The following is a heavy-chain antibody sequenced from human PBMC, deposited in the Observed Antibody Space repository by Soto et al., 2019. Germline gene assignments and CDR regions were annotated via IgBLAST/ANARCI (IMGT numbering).Heavy chain of an antibody. V-gene: IGHV4-59*01. Sequence: QVQLQESGPGMVKPSETLSLTCTVSGGSISSYYWSWIRQPPGKGLEGIGYIYYSGSTNYNPSLNSRLSISEGTTKNQFSLKLTSVTARETAGDYCASRIVGATDWYFDLWGRGTLDTVSS. CDR1: GGSISSYY. J-gene: IGHJ2*01. D-gene: IGHD1-26*01. CDR2: IYYSGST. CDR3: ASRIVGATDWYFDL.